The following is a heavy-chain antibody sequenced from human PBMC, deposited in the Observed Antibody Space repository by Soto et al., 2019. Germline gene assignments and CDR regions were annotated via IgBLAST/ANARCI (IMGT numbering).Heavy chain of an antibody. D-gene: IGHD6-19*01. J-gene: IGHJ5*02. V-gene: IGHV4-31*03. CDR2: ILYSGST. CDR1: GGSISSGGYY. Sequence: QVQLQESGPGLVKPSQTLSLTCTVSGGSISSGGYYWSWIRQHPGKGLEWIGHILYSGSTSYNPSLQSRVTMSADTSKNQLSVKLRSVTAAGTAVYYCASGGWSANGFDPWGQGILVTVSS. CDR3: ASGGWSANGFDP.